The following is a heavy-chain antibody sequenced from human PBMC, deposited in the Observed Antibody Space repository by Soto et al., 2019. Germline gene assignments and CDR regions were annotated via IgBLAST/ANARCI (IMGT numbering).Heavy chain of an antibody. D-gene: IGHD3-10*01. CDR2: INHSGST. CDR3: ARGRVRGVIRYYYYGMDV. V-gene: IGHV4-34*01. Sequence: SETLSLTCTVSVESISIYYWSWIRQPPGKGLEWIGEINHSGSTNYNPSLKSRVTISVDTSKNQFSLKLSSVTAADTAVYYCARGRVRGVIRYYYYGMDVWGQGTTVTVSS. CDR1: VESISIYY. J-gene: IGHJ6*02.